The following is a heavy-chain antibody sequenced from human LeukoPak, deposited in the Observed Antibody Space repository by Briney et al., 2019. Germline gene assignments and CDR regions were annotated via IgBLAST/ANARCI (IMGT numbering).Heavy chain of an antibody. D-gene: IGHD1-26*01. CDR2: IYYSGST. J-gene: IGHJ4*02. Sequence: PSQTLSLTCTVSGGSISSGGYYWSWIRQHPGKGLEWIGYIYYSGSTYYNPSLKSRVTISVDTSKNQFSLKLSSVTAADTAVYYCARAPKVGATLIDYWGQGTLVIVSS. CDR3: ARAPKVGATLIDY. CDR1: GGSISSGGYY. V-gene: IGHV4-31*03.